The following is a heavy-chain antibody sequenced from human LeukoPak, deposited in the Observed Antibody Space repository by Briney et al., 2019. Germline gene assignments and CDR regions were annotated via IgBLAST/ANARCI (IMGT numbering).Heavy chain of an antibody. CDR3: ARDGLYSGNYDT. D-gene: IGHD1-26*01. Sequence: PGGSLRLSCAASGFTFSSYWMHWVRQAPGKGLVWVSRINSDGSSTSHADSVKGRFTISRDNAKNSLYLQMNSLRAEDTAVYYCARDGLYSGNYDTWGQGTLVTVSS. J-gene: IGHJ5*02. CDR1: GFTFSSYW. V-gene: IGHV3-74*01. CDR2: INSDGSST.